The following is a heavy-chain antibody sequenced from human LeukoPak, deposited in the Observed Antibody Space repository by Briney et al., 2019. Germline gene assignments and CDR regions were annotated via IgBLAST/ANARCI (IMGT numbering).Heavy chain of an antibody. D-gene: IGHD1-26*01. CDR2: ISSGSGTV. V-gene: IGHV3-48*01. CDR3: ARWGSGATRAFDT. CDR1: GFTFSSYS. Sequence: GALRLSCAASGFTFSSYSMNWVRQAPGKGLEWVSHISSGSGTVYYADSVKGRFTISRDNAKNSLYLQMNSLRAEDTAVYYCARWGSGATRAFDTWGQGTMVTVSS. J-gene: IGHJ3*02.